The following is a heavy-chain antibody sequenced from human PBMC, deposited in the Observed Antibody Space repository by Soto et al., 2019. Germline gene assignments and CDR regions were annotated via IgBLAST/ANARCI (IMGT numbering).Heavy chain of an antibody. CDR3: VRSGDYRSGSYWYFFEY. CDR1: LFIFSSYA. J-gene: IGHJ4*02. Sequence: PVWSLRLSCSASLFIFSSYAMHWVLHSPFKLLEWVSGMYWKDGNTHYADSVKGRFTISRDNAKNSLFLQLNSLRAEDTALYYCVRSGDYRSGSYWYFFEYWGQGALVTVSS. CDR2: MYWKDGNT. V-gene: IGHV3-20*04. D-gene: IGHD3-10*01.